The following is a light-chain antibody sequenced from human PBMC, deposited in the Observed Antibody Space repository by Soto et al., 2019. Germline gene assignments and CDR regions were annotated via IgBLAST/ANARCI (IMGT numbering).Light chain of an antibody. J-gene: IGKJ1*01. CDR1: QNIGMS. V-gene: IGKV1-39*01. CDR2: GAS. CDR3: QHSYNVPRT. Sequence: DIQMTQSPSSLSASVGDRVTITCRAGQNIGMSLNWFQQKPGKAPKLLIYGASVLQPGVPTRFSGSGSGTDFTLTISSLQPEDFATYYCQHSYNVPRTFGQGTRLDIK.